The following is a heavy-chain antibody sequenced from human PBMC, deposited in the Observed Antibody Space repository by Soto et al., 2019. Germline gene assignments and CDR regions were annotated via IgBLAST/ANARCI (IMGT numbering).Heavy chain of an antibody. CDR2: ISGSGGNT. CDR1: GFTFSSNA. V-gene: IGHV3-23*01. Sequence: PGGSLRLSCAASGFTFSSNAMSWVRQAPGKGLEWVSAISGSGGNTYYADSVKGRFTISRDNSKNTLYLQMNSLSAEDTAVYFCAKGDGAAAAGLNWGQGTLVTVSS. J-gene: IGHJ4*02. D-gene: IGHD6-13*01. CDR3: AKGDGAAAAGLN.